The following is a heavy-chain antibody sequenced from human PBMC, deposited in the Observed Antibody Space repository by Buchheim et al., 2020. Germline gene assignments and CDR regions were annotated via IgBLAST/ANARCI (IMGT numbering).Heavy chain of an antibody. CDR3: ARDIASSGSYFDS. CDR1: GFNFNDYW. D-gene: IGHD6-13*01. V-gene: IGHV3-74*01. Sequence: EVQLVESGGGLVQPGGSLRLSCAASGFNFNDYWMHWVRQTPGKGLVWVSRINSDGSYTNYADSVKGRFTISRDNAKSTLYLEMNTLRAEDTALYYCARDIASSGSYFDSGGQGTL. CDR2: INSDGSYT. J-gene: IGHJ4*02.